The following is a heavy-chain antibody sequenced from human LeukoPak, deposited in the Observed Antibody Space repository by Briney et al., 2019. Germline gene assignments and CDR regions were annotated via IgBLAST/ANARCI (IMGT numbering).Heavy chain of an antibody. CDR3: AKSAFYDRLYFDS. CDR1: GFAFSNYA. D-gene: IGHD2/OR15-2a*01. Sequence: SGGSLRLSCGASGFAFSNYAMSWVRQAPGKGLKWVSPITGSGDSTYYADSVKGRFTISRDNSKNTVYLQMNSLRAEDTAVYFCAKSAFYDRLYFDSWGQGTLVTVSS. V-gene: IGHV3-23*01. CDR2: ITGSGDST. J-gene: IGHJ4*02.